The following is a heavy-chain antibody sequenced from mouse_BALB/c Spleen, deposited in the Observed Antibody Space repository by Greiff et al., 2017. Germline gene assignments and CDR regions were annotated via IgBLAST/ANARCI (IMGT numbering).Heavy chain of an antibody. J-gene: IGHJ4*01. CDR3: ASIYYYGSSGVYYAMDY. D-gene: IGHD1-1*01. Sequence: EVQLQQSGAELVRPGALVKLSCKASGFNIKDYYMHWVKQRPEQGLEWIGWIDPENGNTIYDPKFQGKASITADTSSNTAYLQLSSLTSEDTAVYYCASIYYYGSSGVYYAMDYWGQGTSVTVSS. CDR2: IDPENGNT. V-gene: IGHV14-1*02. CDR1: GFNIKDYY.